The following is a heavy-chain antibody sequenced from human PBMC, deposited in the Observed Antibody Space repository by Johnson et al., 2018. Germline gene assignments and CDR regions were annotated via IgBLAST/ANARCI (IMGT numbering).Heavy chain of an antibody. CDR1: GFTFSSYA. CDR2: ISYDGSNK. Sequence: VQLLESGGGVVQPGRSLRLSCAASGFTFSSYAMHWVRQAPGKGLEWVAVISYDGSNKYYADSVKGRFTISGENGKNLLYLQMNSLRTEDTAVYYCAGGDDFWSGYFHFWGQGTLVSVSS. V-gene: IGHV3-30-3*01. J-gene: IGHJ4*02. D-gene: IGHD3-3*01. CDR3: AGGDDFWSGYFHF.